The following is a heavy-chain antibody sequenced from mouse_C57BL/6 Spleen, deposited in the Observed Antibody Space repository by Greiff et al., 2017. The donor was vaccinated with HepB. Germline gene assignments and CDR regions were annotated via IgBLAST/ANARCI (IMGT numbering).Heavy chain of an antibody. CDR3: ARKGLLRYHYYAMDY. CDR2: IYPRSGNT. D-gene: IGHD1-1*01. Sequence: QVHVKQSGAELARPGASVKLSCKASGYTFTSYGISWVKQRTGQGLEWIGEIYPRSGNTYYNEKFKGKATLTADKSSSTAYMELRSLTSEDSAVYFCARKGLLRYHYYAMDYWGQGTSVTVSS. V-gene: IGHV1-81*01. J-gene: IGHJ4*01. CDR1: GYTFTSYG.